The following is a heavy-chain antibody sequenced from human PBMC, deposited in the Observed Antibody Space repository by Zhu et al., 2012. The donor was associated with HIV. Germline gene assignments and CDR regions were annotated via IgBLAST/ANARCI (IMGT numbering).Heavy chain of an antibody. CDR3: AKGGHGVIIIRRYYFDY. D-gene: IGHD3-10*01. Sequence: EVQLLESGGGLVQPGGSLRLSCAASGFTFSSYAMSWVRQAPGKGLEWVSAISGSGGSTYYADSVKGRFTISRDNSKNTLYLQMNSLRAEDTAVYYCAKGGHGVIIIRRYYFDYWGQGTLVTVSS. V-gene: IGHV3-23*01. CDR1: GFTFSSYA. J-gene: IGHJ4*02. CDR2: ISGSGGST.